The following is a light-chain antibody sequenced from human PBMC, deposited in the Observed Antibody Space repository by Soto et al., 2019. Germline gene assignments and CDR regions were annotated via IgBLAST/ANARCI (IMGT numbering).Light chain of an antibody. CDR1: QTVMSRF. V-gene: IGKV3-20*01. Sequence: EIALTQSPGTLSSSPGERASLSCRASQTVMSRFLAWYQHKPDQAPRLLIYGASRRAPGIPARFSGSGSGRDFTLTISRLQPEDFAVYFCQQYCSSPLSFGGGTKLEIK. CDR3: QQYCSSPLS. CDR2: GAS. J-gene: IGKJ4*01.